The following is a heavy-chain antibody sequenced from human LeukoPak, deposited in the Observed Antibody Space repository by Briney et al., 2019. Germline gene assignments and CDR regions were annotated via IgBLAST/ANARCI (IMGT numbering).Heavy chain of an antibody. D-gene: IGHD6-13*01. J-gene: IGHJ4*02. Sequence: GGSLRLSCAASGFTFSSYEMNWVRQAPGKGLEWVSSITSSSIYIYYADSVKGRFTISRDNAKNSLDLQMNSLRAEDTAMYYCTRVGSPPRSDYWGQGTLVTVSS. CDR1: GFTFSSYE. CDR3: TRVGSPPRSDY. CDR2: ITSSSIYI. V-gene: IGHV3-21*01.